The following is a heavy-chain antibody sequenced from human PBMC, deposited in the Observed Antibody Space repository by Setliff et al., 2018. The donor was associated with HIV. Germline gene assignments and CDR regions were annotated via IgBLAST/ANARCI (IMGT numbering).Heavy chain of an antibody. J-gene: IGHJ4*02. V-gene: IGHV4-38-2*01. D-gene: IGHD3-16*01. Sequence: PPETLSLTCAVSGYSISSGYSWGWVRQPPGKGLEWIGNAYHSGRAFYNPSLESRVTMSIDSSKNLFSLRLDSVTAADSAFYFCAHSLLGAPMIDYWGQGMQVTVSS. CDR3: AHSLLGAPMIDY. CDR1: GYSISSGYS. CDR2: AYHSGRA.